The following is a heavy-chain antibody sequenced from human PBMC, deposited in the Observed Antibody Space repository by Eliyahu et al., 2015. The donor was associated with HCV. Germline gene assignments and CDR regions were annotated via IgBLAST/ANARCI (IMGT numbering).Heavy chain of an antibody. V-gene: IGHV3-15*07. CDR2: IKXKTDGGTT. CDR3: TTDLWFGEPIDHYGMDV. J-gene: IGHJ6*02. Sequence: EVQLVESGGGLVKPGGSLRXXCAASGFTCXNARXNWVRQAPGKGLXWVGRIKXKTDGGTTDYAAPVKGRFTISRDDSKNTLYLQMNSLKTEDTAVYYCTTDLWFGEPIDHYGMDVWGQGTTVTVSS. D-gene: IGHD3-10*01. CDR1: GFTCXNAR.